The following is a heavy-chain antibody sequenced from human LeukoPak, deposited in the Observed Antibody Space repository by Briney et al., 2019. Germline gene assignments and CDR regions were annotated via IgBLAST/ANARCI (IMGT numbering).Heavy chain of an antibody. CDR2: IYYSGST. J-gene: IGHJ3*02. CDR1: GGSISSYY. CDR3: AKDIRYGCSGGSCLGHDAFDI. Sequence: SETLSLTCTVSGGSISSYYWSWIRQPPGKGLEWIGYIYYSGSTNYNPSLKSRVTISVDTSKNQFSLKLSSVTAADTALYYCAKDIRYGCSGGSCLGHDAFDIWGQGTMVTVSS. D-gene: IGHD2-15*01. V-gene: IGHV4-59*01.